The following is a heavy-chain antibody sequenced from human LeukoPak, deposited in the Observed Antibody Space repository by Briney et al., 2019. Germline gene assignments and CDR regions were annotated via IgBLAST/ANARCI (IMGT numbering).Heavy chain of an antibody. J-gene: IGHJ4*02. CDR2: ITPSVDTT. CDR1: GYTFVGYH. V-gene: IGHV1-46*01. Sequence: ASVKVSCKASGYTFVGYHLHWVRQAPGQGLEWVGRITPSVDTTNYAQKFRDRVTMTRDTSTSTVYMELSSLRSEDTAVYHCVREESGGYFDYWGQGTLVTVSS. D-gene: IGHD2-8*02. CDR3: VREESGGYFDY.